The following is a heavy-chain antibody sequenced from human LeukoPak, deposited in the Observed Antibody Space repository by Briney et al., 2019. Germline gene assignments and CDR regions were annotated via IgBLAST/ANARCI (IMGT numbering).Heavy chain of an antibody. CDR1: GFTFSSYE. V-gene: IGHV3-48*03. D-gene: IGHD6-13*01. Sequence: GGSLRLYCAASGFTFSSYEMNWVRLAPGKGLEWVSYISSSGSTIYYADSVKGRFTISRDNAKNSLYLQMNSLRAEDTAVYYCALTGIAAGRRWFDPWGQGTLVTVSS. J-gene: IGHJ5*02. CDR2: ISSSGSTI. CDR3: ALTGIAAGRRWFDP.